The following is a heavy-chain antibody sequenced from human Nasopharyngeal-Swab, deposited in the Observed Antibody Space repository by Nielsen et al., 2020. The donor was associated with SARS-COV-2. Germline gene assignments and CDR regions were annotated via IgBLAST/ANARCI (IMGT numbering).Heavy chain of an antibody. Sequence: GGSLRLSCAASGFTFSSYSMNWVRQAPGKGLEWVSYISSSSSTIYYADSVKSRFTISRDNAKNSLYLQMNSLRAEDTAVYYCAREEELGTAYYFDYWGQGTLVPSP. V-gene: IGHV3-48*01. CDR3: AREEELGTAYYFDY. D-gene: IGHD1-14*01. CDR1: GFTFSSYS. CDR2: ISSSSSTI. J-gene: IGHJ4*02.